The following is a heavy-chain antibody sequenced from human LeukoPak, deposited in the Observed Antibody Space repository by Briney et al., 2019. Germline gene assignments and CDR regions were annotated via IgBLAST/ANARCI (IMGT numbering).Heavy chain of an antibody. D-gene: IGHD3-3*01. V-gene: IGHV1-18*01. CDR3: ARPTYDFWSGYPPRAYYYYYMDV. CDR1: GYTFTSYG. CDR2: ISAYNGTT. Sequence: ASVKVSCKASGYTFTSYGISWVRQAPGQGLEWMGWISAYNGTTNYAQKLQGRVTMTTDTSTITAYMELRSLRSDDTAVYYCARPTYDFWSGYPPRAYYYYYMDVWGKGTTVTVSS. J-gene: IGHJ6*03.